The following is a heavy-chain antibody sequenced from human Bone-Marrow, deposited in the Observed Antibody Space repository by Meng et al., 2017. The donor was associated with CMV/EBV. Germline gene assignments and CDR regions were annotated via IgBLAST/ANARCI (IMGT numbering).Heavy chain of an antibody. V-gene: IGHV4-39*07. CDR1: GGSISSSSSY. CDR2: IYYSGST. CDR3: ARGGWFDP. Sequence: QLQLPWRGPGLVKPPGTLSLPCTVSGGSISSSSSYWGWIRQPPGKGLEWIGSIYYSGSTYYNPSLKSRVTISVDTSKNQFSLKLSSVTAADTAVYYCARGGWFDPWGQGTLVTVSS. J-gene: IGHJ5*02.